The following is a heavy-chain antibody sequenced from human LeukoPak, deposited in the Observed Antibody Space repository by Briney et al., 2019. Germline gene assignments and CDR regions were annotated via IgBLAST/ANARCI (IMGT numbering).Heavy chain of an antibody. CDR2: IYTSGST. Sequence: SETLSLTCTVSGGSISSYYWSWIRQPAGKGLEWIGRIYTSGSTNYNPSLKSRVTMSVDTSKNQFSLMLSSVTAADTAVYYCARDLRTGIAVAGRLFDPWGQGTLVTVSS. J-gene: IGHJ5*02. CDR3: ARDLRTGIAVAGRLFDP. V-gene: IGHV4-4*07. CDR1: GGSISSYY. D-gene: IGHD6-19*01.